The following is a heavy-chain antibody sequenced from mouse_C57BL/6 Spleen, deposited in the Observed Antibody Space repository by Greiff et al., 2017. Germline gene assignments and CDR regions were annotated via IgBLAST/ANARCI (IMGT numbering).Heavy chain of an antibody. V-gene: IGHV1-76*01. Sequence: QVQLQQSGAELVRPGASVKLSCKASGYTFTDYYINWVKQRPGQGLEWIARIYPGSGNTYYNEKFKGKATLTAEKSSSTAYMQLSSLTSEDSAVYFCARHSDYDGDYWGQGTTLTVSS. CDR1: GYTFTDYY. J-gene: IGHJ2*01. D-gene: IGHD2-4*01. CDR3: ARHSDYDGDY. CDR2: IYPGSGNT.